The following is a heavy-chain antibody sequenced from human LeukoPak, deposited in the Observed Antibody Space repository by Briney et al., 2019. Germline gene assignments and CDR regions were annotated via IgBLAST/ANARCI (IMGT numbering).Heavy chain of an antibody. Sequence: PGGSLRLSCAASGFTFSSYWMTWVRQAPGKGLGWVANIKQDGSEKYYVDSVKGRFTISRDNAKNSLYLQMNSLRAEDTAVYYCARGRSALIGSYYYYYMDVWGKGTTVTVSS. CDR3: ARGRSALIGSYYYYYMDV. CDR2: IKQDGSEK. D-gene: IGHD3-22*01. V-gene: IGHV3-7*04. CDR1: GFTFSSYW. J-gene: IGHJ6*03.